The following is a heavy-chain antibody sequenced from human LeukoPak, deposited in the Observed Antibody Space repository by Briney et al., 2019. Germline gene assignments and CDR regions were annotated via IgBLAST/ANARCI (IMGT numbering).Heavy chain of an antibody. V-gene: IGHV3-23*01. D-gene: IGHD2-2*01. Sequence: AGGSLSLSCAASGFTFSSYAMSWVRQAPGKGLEWVSAISGSGGSTYYADSVKGRFTISRDNSKNTLYLQMNSLRAEDTAVYYCAKRQIIVVSAFDYWGQGTLVTVSS. CDR2: ISGSGGST. CDR3: AKRQIIVVSAFDY. J-gene: IGHJ4*02. CDR1: GFTFSSYA.